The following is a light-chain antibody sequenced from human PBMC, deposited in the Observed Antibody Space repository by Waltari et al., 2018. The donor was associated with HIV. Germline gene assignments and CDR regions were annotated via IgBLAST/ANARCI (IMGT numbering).Light chain of an antibody. CDR1: SSAVGSYKY. J-gene: IGLJ1*01. Sequence: QSALTQPASVSGSPGQSITLSCTGTSSAVGSYKYVSWYQHHPGKAPKVMIYDVSERPSGVSDRFSGSRSGNTASLTISGLQAEDEADYYCCSYAGSSTYVFGTGTKVTVL. CDR3: CSYAGSSTYV. CDR2: DVS. V-gene: IGLV2-23*02.